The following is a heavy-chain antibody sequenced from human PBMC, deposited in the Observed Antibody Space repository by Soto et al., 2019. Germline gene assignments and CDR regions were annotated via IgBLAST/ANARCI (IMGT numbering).Heavy chain of an antibody. CDR1: GFTFSSYA. D-gene: IGHD2-15*01. CDR3: ARMASFYCSGGSCYPTYGMDV. Sequence: QVQLVESGGGVVQPGRSLRLSCAASGFTFSSYAMHWVRQAPGKGLEWVAVISSDESNKYYADSVKGRFTISRDNSKNTLYLQMNSLRAEDTAVYYCARMASFYCSGGSCYPTYGMDVWGQGTTVTVSS. CDR2: ISSDESNK. V-gene: IGHV3-30-3*01. J-gene: IGHJ6*02.